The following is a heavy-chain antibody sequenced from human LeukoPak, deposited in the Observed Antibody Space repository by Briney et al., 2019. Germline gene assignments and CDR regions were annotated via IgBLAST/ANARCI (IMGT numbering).Heavy chain of an antibody. J-gene: IGHJ5*02. CDR3: ARGSGGDPANWFDP. D-gene: IGHD2-21*02. CDR2: INHSGST. Sequence: SETLSLTCAVYGGSFSGYYWSWVRQPPGKGLEWIGEINHSGSTNYNPSLKIPVTISVDTSKTQFSLTLSSVTAPDTAVYYCARGSGGDPANWFDPWGQGSLVTV. V-gene: IGHV4-34*01. CDR1: GGSFSGYY.